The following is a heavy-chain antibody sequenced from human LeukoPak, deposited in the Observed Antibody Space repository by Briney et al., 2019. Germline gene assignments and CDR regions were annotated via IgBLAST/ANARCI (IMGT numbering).Heavy chain of an antibody. CDR2: IFYSGNT. Sequence: SETLSLTCFVSGGSISTDSYYWGWVRQPPGKGPEWIGSIFYSGNTYYNPSLRSRASISVDTSKNQFSLKLFSVTAVDTAVYYCARVDIVTVPSANFDCWGQGTLVTVSS. J-gene: IGHJ4*02. D-gene: IGHD2-15*01. CDR3: ARVDIVTVPSANFDC. CDR1: GGSISTDSYY. V-gene: IGHV4-39*01.